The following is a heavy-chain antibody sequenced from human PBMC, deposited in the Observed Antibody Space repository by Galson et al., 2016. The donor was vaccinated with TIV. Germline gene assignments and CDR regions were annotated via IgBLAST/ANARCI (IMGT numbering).Heavy chain of an antibody. CDR3: SRGNWNYGMGGAMDV. V-gene: IGHV6-1*01. CDR1: GDSVSGHTAA. CDR2: TYYTSKWNT. Sequence: CAISGDSVSGHTAAWNWVRQSPSRGLEWLGRTYYTSKWNTDYAVSVKGRIIIRPDTSMNQASPQLSSVIPDDTAVYYCSRGNWNYGMGGAMDVWGRGTTVTVSS. D-gene: IGHD1-7*01. J-gene: IGHJ6*02.